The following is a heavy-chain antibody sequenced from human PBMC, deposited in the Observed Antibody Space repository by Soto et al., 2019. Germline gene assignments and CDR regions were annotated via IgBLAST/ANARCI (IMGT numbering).Heavy chain of an antibody. D-gene: IGHD1-26*01. CDR2: ISYDGVNK. V-gene: IGHV3-30*18. CDR3: AKGVVGYVFGVQDYFFGMDV. CDR1: GFNFSTYG. Sequence: QVQVVESGGGLVQPGRSLRLSCGASGFNFSTYGMHWVRQVPGKGLEWVAVISYDGVNKYSAGSVRGRFTISRDNSKNTLYLQMNSLRAEDTAVYYCAKGVVGYVFGVQDYFFGMDVWGQGTTVTVAS. J-gene: IGHJ6*02.